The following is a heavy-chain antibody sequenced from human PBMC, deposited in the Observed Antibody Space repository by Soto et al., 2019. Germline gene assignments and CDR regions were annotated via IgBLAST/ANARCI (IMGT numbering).Heavy chain of an antibody. Sequence: ASLKASCKASGYTFTSYDINWVRQAPEQGLEWMGWMNPNSGNTNYAQKFQGRVTMTTETSTSTVYMELRSLRSDDTAMYYCARNGERDLGLNYYFYYGMDVWGQGTSVTVS. J-gene: IGHJ6*02. CDR3: ARNGERDLGLNYYFYYGMDV. CDR2: MNPNSGNT. D-gene: IGHD3-10*01. V-gene: IGHV1-18*01. CDR1: GYTFTSYD.